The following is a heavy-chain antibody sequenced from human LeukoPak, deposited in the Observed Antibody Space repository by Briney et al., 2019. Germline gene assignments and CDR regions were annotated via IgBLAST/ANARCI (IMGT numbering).Heavy chain of an antibody. CDR3: ARGRPYFDY. CDR2: IYHSGST. CDR1: GGSISSGSYY. V-gene: IGHV4-39*07. Sequence: SETLSLTCTVSGGSISSGSYYWSWIRQPPGKGLEWIGSIYHSGSTYYNPSLKSRVTISLDTSKNQFSLKLSSVTAADTAVYYCARGRPYFDYWGQGTLVTVSS. J-gene: IGHJ4*02.